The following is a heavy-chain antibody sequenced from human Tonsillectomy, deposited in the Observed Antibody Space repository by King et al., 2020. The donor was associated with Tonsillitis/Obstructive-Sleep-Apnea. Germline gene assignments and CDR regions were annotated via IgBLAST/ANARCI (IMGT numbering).Heavy chain of an antibody. CDR1: GGSISSYY. CDR2: IYTSGST. D-gene: IGHD3-10*01. V-gene: IGHV4-4*07. J-gene: IGHJ4*02. Sequence: QLQESGPGLVKPSETLSLTCKVSGGSISSYYWSWIRQPAGKGLEWIGRIYTSGSTNYNPSLKSRVTMSIDTPKNQFSLKLSSVTAADTAVYYCALSYTSGSSAFDYWGQGTLVTVSS. CDR3: ALSYTSGSSAFDY.